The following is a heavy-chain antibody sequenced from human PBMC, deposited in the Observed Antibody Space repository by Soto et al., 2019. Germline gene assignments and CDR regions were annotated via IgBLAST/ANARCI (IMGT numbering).Heavy chain of an antibody. CDR3: ASTSGYGWGGGY. J-gene: IGHJ4*02. CDR2: ISAYNGNT. D-gene: IGHD5-12*01. V-gene: IGHV1-18*01. CDR1: GYTFTSYG. Sequence: QVQLVQSGAEVKKPGASVKVSCKASGYTFTSYGISWVRQAPGQGLEWMGWISAYNGNTNYAQKLQGRVTMTTDTPTSTAYIELRSLRSDDTAGYSCASTSGYGWGGGYWGQGPRVTVSS.